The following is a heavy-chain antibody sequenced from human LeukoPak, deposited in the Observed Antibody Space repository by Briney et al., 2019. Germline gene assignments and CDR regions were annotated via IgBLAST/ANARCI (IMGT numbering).Heavy chain of an antibody. D-gene: IGHD3-22*01. CDR2: IKQDGGEK. CDR3: ARDRYYYDSSGYYPLRY. Sequence: GGSLRLSCAASGFTFSTYWMHWVRQAPGKGLEWVANIKQDGGEKYYVDSVKGRFTISRDNAKNSLYLQMNSLRAEDTAVYYCARDRYYYDSSGYYPLRYWGQGTLVTVSS. CDR1: GFTFSTYW. J-gene: IGHJ4*02. V-gene: IGHV3-7*01.